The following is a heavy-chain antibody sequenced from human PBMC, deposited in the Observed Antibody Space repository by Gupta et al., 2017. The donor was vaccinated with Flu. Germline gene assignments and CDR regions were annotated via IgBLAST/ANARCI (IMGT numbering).Heavy chain of an antibody. CDR2: ISSSSSYI. CDR1: GFTFSSYS. D-gene: IGHD4-17*01. CDR3: ASFFADYGASDYYYYGMDV. Sequence: EVQLVESGGGLVKPGGSLRLSCAASGFTFSSYSMNWVRQAPGKGLEWVSSISSSSSYIYYADSVKCRFTISRDNAKNSLYLQMNSLRAEDTAVYYCASFFADYGASDYYYYGMDVWGQGTTVTVSS. J-gene: IGHJ6*02. V-gene: IGHV3-21*01.